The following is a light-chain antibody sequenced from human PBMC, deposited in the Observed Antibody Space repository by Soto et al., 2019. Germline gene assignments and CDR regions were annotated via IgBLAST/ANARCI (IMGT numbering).Light chain of an antibody. V-gene: IGKV3-11*01. Sequence: EIVLTQSPATLSLSPGERATLSCRASQSVSSYLAWYQQKPGQAPRLLIYDASNRATGIPARFSGSWSGTDFTLTISSLEPADFAVYYCQQRSNWPYTFGQGTKLEIK. CDR3: QQRSNWPYT. CDR1: QSVSSY. J-gene: IGKJ2*01. CDR2: DAS.